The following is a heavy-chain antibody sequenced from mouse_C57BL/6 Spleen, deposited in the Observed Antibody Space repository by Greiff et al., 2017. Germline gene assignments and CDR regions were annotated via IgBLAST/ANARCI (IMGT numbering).Heavy chain of an antibody. CDR3: ARRIITTVVGRDY. CDR2: ISSGSSTI. Sequence: EVKVVESGGGLVKPGGSLKLSCAASGFTFSDYGMHWVRQAPEKGLEWVAYISSGSSTIYYADTVKGRFTISRDNAKNTLFLQMTSLRSEDTAMYYGARRIITTVVGRDYWGQGTSVTVSS. CDR1: GFTFSDYG. D-gene: IGHD1-1*01. J-gene: IGHJ4*01. V-gene: IGHV5-17*01.